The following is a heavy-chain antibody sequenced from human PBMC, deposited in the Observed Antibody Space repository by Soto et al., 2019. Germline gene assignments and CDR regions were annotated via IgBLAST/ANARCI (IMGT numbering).Heavy chain of an antibody. CDR2: IYYTGGT. D-gene: IGHD6-6*01. CDR1: GDSLKNNY. Sequence: QVQLQESGPGLVKPSETLSLTCTVTGDSLKNNYWSWIRQPPGKGLEWIGYIYYTGGTLYNPSLNSRVAISIDTSKNQFSLDLSSVTTADAAVYYCAKTVMGQLVHIWGQGILVSVSS. CDR3: AKTVMGQLVHI. J-gene: IGHJ4*02. V-gene: IGHV4-59*01.